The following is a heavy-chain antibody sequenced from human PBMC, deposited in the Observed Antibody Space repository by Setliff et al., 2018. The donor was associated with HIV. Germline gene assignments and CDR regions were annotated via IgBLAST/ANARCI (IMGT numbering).Heavy chain of an antibody. D-gene: IGHD2-21*02. V-gene: IGHV1-69*05. CDR1: GGTFSSYA. Sequence: SVKVSCKASGGTFSSYAISWVRRAPGQGLEWMGGIIPIFGTANYAQKFQGRVTITTDESTSTAYMELSSLRSEDTAVYYCARMSGHIVVVTATDAFDIWGQGNAGHRLL. CDR2: IIPIFGTA. CDR3: ARMSGHIVVVTATDAFDI. J-gene: IGHJ3*02.